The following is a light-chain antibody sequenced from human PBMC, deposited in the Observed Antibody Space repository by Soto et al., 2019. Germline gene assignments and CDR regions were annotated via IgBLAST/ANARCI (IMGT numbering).Light chain of an antibody. CDR3: QQYDSSPR. J-gene: IGKJ2*03. CDR1: QSVSSSY. CDR2: GAS. V-gene: IGKV3-20*01. Sequence: EIVLTQSPGTLSLSPGERATLSCRASQSVSSSYLAWYQQKPSQAPRLLIYGASSRATGIPDRFSGSGSGTDFTLTISRLEPEDFAVHYCQQYDSSPRFGQGTKLEIK.